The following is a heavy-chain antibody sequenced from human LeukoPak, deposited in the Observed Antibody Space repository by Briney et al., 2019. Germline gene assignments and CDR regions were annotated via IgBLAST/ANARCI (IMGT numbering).Heavy chain of an antibody. CDR3: ARGDYDFWSGSRFDP. CDR2: IYYSGST. Sequence: SETLSLTCTVSGGSISSYYWSWLRQPPGKGLEWIGYIYYSGSTNYNPSLTSRVTISVDTSKNQFSLKLSSVTAADTAVYYCARGDYDFWSGSRFDPWGQGTLVTVSS. CDR1: GGSISSYY. D-gene: IGHD3-3*01. J-gene: IGHJ5*02. V-gene: IGHV4-59*01.